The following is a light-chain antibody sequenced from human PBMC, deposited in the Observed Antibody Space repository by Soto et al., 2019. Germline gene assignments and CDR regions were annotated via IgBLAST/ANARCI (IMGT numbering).Light chain of an antibody. CDR3: QQYSYYPT. V-gene: IGKV1-5*01. CDR1: QTISSW. CDR2: DAS. J-gene: IGKJ1*01. Sequence: DIQMTQSPSTLSASVGDRFTITCLASQTISSWLAWYQQKPGKAPTLLIYDASTLESGVPSRLSGSGSGTEFTLTISSLQSDDFATYYCQQYSYYPTFGQGTKVDIK.